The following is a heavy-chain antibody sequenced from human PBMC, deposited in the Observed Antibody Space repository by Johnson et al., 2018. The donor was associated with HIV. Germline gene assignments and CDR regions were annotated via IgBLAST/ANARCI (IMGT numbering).Heavy chain of an antibody. CDR2: IYSGGST. CDR1: GFTVSSNY. CDR3: ATYYYDSSGYMETGAFDI. V-gene: IGHV3-66*01. Sequence: VQLVESGGGLVQPGGSLRLSCAASGFTVSSNYMSWVRQAPWKGLEWVSVIYSGGSTYYADSVKGRFTISRDNSKNTLYLQMNSLRAEDTAVYYCATYYYDSSGYMETGAFDIWGQGTMVTVSS. D-gene: IGHD3-22*01. J-gene: IGHJ3*02.